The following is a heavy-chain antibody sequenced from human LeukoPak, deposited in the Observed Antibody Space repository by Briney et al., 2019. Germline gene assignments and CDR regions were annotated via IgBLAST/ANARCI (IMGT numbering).Heavy chain of an antibody. CDR2: TSGSGGST. CDR3: AKNGGSQCYSHLDS. Sequence: LGGSLRLSCAASGFTFSSYAMSWVRQAPGKGLEWVSGTSGSGGSTYYAGSVKGRFTISRDNSKNTLYLQMNSLRVEDTAVYYCAKNGGSQCYSHLDSWGQGTLVTVPS. D-gene: IGHD2-15*01. V-gene: IGHV3-23*01. J-gene: IGHJ4*02. CDR1: GFTFSSYA.